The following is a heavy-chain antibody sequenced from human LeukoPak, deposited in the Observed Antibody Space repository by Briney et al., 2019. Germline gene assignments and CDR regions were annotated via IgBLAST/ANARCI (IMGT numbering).Heavy chain of an antibody. V-gene: IGHV3-21*01. Sequence: PGGSLRLSCAASGFTFSSYNMHWVRRAPGKGLEWVSSISSSSSYIYYTDSVKGRFTISRDNPKKSQYLQMNSLRAEDTAVYSCARALDTSSRRYQPFEYWGQGTLVTVSS. D-gene: IGHD5-18*01. CDR3: ARALDTSSRRYQPFEY. CDR1: GFTFSSYN. CDR2: ISSSSSYI. J-gene: IGHJ4*02.